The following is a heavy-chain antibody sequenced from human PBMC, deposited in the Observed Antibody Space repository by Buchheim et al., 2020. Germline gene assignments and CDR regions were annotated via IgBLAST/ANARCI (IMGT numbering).Heavy chain of an antibody. CDR1: GGTFSSYA. J-gene: IGHJ6*02. Sequence: QVQLVQSGAEVKKPGSSVKVSCKASGGTFSSYAISWVRQAPGQGLEWMGGIIPIFGTANYAQKFQGRVTITAAESTSTAHMELSSLRSEDTAVYYCARDRHCSGGSCRRYYYYGMDVWGQGTT. D-gene: IGHD2-15*01. CDR3: ARDRHCSGGSCRRYYYYGMDV. CDR2: IIPIFGTA. V-gene: IGHV1-69*01.